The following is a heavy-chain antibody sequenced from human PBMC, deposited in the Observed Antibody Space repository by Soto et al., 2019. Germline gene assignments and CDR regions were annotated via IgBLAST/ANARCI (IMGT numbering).Heavy chain of an antibody. Sequence: SETLSLTCAAYGGSFSGYYWSWIRQPPGKGLEWIGEINHSGSTNYNPSLKSRVTISVDTSKNQFSLKLSSVTAADTAVYYCARSAEQLTIAAGYYFDYWGQGTLVTVSS. CDR3: ARSAEQLTIAAGYYFDY. D-gene: IGHD6-13*01. J-gene: IGHJ4*02. CDR2: INHSGST. CDR1: GGSFSGYY. V-gene: IGHV4-34*01.